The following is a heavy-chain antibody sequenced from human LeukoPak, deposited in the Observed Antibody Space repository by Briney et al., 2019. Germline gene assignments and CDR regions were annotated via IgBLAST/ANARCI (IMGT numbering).Heavy chain of an antibody. J-gene: IGHJ4*02. CDR3: ARGHYYDSSGYYPYCDY. CDR2: IYHSGST. Sequence: PSESLSLTCTVSGYSITSGYYWGWIRQPPGKGLEWIGSIYHSGSTYYNPSLKSRVTISVDTSKNQFSLKLSSVTAADTAVYYCARGHYYDSSGYYPYCDYWGQGTLVTVSS. CDR1: GYSITSGYY. D-gene: IGHD3-22*01. V-gene: IGHV4-38-2*02.